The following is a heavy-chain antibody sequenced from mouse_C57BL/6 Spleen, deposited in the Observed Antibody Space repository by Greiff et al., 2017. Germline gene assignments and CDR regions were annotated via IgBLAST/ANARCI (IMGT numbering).Heavy chain of an antibody. CDR1: GYTFTSYW. CDR2: IDPSDSYT. D-gene: IGHD1-1*01. CDR3: ARRDYYGSPFDY. V-gene: IGHV1-59*01. Sequence: VQLQQPGAELVRPGTSVKLSCKASGYTFTSYWMHWVKQRPGQGLEWIGVIDPSDSYTNYNQKFKGKATLTVDTSSSTAYMQLSSLTSEDSAVYYCARRDYYGSPFDYWGQGTTLTVSS. J-gene: IGHJ2*01.